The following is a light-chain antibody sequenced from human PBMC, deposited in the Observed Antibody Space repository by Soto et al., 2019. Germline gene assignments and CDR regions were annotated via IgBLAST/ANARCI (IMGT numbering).Light chain of an antibody. Sequence: VMTQFPATLSASPGERVALSCRPSQSVNNRLAWDQQSPGQAPRLLIYSATLRAAGVPDRFTGRGSGTEFTLIISSLQSEDYGVYYCQQYNAWPPHTFGQGTRVE. CDR1: QSVNNR. CDR2: SAT. J-gene: IGKJ5*01. V-gene: IGKV3D-15*01. CDR3: QQYNAWPPHT.